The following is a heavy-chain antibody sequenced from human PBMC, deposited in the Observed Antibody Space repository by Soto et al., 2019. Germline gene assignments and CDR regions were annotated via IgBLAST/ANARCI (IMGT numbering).Heavy chain of an antibody. D-gene: IGHD1-26*01. CDR1: GGTFSSYS. CDR3: ARDGGRHSGGIDY. CDR2: IIPIFGTA. Sequence: QVQLVQSGAEVKKPGSSVKVSCKASGGTFSSYSINWVRQAPGQGLEGMGEIIPIFGTANYAQKFQGRVTITADESTSTAYMELSSLISEDTAVYYCARDGGRHSGGIDYWGHGTLVTVSS. J-gene: IGHJ4*01. V-gene: IGHV1-69*01.